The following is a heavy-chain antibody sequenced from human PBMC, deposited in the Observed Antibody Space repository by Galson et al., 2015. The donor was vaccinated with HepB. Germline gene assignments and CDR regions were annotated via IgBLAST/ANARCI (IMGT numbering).Heavy chain of an antibody. D-gene: IGHD5-12*01. CDR1: GFPFSSYE. Sequence: LRLSCAASGFPFSSYEMNWVRQAPGKGLEWVSYISSSGSTIYYADSVKGRFTISRDNAKNSLYLQMNSLRAEDTAVYYCARDRGYDAYYYGMDVWGQGTTVTVSS. CDR2: ISSSGSTI. V-gene: IGHV3-48*03. J-gene: IGHJ6*02. CDR3: ARDRGYDAYYYGMDV.